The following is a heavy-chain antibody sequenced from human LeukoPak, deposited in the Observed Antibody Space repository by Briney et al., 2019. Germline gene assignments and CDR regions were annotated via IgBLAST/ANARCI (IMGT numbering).Heavy chain of an antibody. CDR2: INPNSGGT. D-gene: IGHD6-6*01. J-gene: IGHJ5*02. CDR3: ARAYAPYSSSYNWFDP. CDR1: GYTFTGYY. Sequence: ASVKVSCKASGYTFTGYYMHWVRHAARQGLECMGWINPNSGGTNYALKFQGRVTMTRDTSISTAYMELSRLRSDDTAVYYCARAYAPYSSSYNWFDPWGQGTLVTVSS. V-gene: IGHV1-2*02.